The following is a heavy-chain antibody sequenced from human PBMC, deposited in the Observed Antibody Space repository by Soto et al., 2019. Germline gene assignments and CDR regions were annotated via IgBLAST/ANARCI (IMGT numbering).Heavy chain of an antibody. CDR2: ISGSGGST. D-gene: IGHD1-26*01. V-gene: IGHV3-23*01. Sequence: EVQLLESGGGLVQPGGSLRLSCEGSGFTFSTYAMSWVRQAPGKGLEWVSAISGSGGSTYYTDSVKGRFTISRDNSKNTLYLQMNTLRAEDTALYYCAQRKTGSYFDYWGQGSLVTVSS. CDR1: GFTFSTYA. J-gene: IGHJ4*02. CDR3: AQRKTGSYFDY.